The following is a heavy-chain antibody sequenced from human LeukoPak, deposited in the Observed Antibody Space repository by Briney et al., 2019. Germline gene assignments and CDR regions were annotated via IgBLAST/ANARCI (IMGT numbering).Heavy chain of an antibody. CDR1: GFTFSSHG. Sequence: GGSLRLSCAASGFTFSSHGMHWVRQAPGKGLEWVAVISFDRTNTFYRDSVKGRFTISRDNSKNTLYLQMDSLRAEDTAVYYCARDLAVDTAMVKNCFDPWGQGTLVTVSS. CDR2: ISFDRTNT. V-gene: IGHV3-30*03. J-gene: IGHJ5*02. CDR3: ARDLAVDTAMVKNCFDP. D-gene: IGHD5-18*01.